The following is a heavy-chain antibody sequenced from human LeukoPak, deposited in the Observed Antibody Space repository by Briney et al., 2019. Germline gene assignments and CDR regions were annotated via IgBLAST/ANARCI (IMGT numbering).Heavy chain of an antibody. CDR3: TRDYGVLFDY. V-gene: IGHV3-73*01. CDR2: IRSKANSYAT. D-gene: IGHD4-17*01. CDR1: GFTFSGSA. Sequence: GRSLRLSCAASGFTFSGSAIQWVRQASGKGLEWVGRIRSKANSYATSSAASVKDRFTISRDDSKNTAYLQMSSLKTEDTAVYYCTRDYGVLFDYWGQGTLVTVSS. J-gene: IGHJ4*02.